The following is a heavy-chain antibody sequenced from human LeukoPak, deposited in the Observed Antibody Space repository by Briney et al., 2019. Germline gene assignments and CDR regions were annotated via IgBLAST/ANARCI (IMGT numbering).Heavy chain of an antibody. V-gene: IGHV1-2*06. CDR2: INPNSGGT. CDR3: ARVGYYESSGYYEY. Sequence: GASVKVSCKASGYTFTSYDITWVRQATGQGLEWMGRINPNSGGTNYAQKFQGRVTMTRDTSISTVYMELSRLRSDDTAVYYCARVGYYESSGYYEYWGQGTLVTVSS. D-gene: IGHD3-22*01. J-gene: IGHJ4*02. CDR1: GYTFTSYD.